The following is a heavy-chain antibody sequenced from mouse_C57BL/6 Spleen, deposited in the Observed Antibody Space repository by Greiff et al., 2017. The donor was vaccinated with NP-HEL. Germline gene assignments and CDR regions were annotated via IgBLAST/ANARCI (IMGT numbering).Heavy chain of an antibody. CDR3: ARDYGNYAAY. CDR1: GYTFTSYW. D-gene: IGHD2-1*01. Sequence: VQLQQPGAELVKPGASVKLSCKASGYTFTSYWMHWVKQRPGQGLEWIGMIHPNSGSTNYNEKFKSKATLTVDKSSSTAYMQLSSLTSGDSAVYYCARDYGNYAAYWGQGTLVTVSA. J-gene: IGHJ3*01. CDR2: IHPNSGST. V-gene: IGHV1-64*01.